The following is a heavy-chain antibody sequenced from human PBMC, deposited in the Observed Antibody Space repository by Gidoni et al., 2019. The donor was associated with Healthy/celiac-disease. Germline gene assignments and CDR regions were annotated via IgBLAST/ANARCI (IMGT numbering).Heavy chain of an antibody. CDR3: ARAHKVVAATPELGY. J-gene: IGHJ4*02. D-gene: IGHD2-15*01. V-gene: IGHV1-2*06. CDR1: GYTFTGYY. CDR2: INPNSGGT. Sequence: QVQLVQSGAEVKKPGASVKVSCKASGYTFTGYYMHWVRQAPGQGLEWMTRINPNSGGTNYAQKFQGRVTMTRDTSISTAYMELSRLRSDDTAVYYCARAHKVVAATPELGYWGQGTLVTVSS.